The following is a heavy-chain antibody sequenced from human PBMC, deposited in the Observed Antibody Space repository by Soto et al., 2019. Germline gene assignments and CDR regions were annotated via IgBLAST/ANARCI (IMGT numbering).Heavy chain of an antibody. D-gene: IGHD2-2*01. V-gene: IGHV1-18*01. CDR3: ARVDGVVVPAATGFFDY. Sequence: ASVKVSCKASGYTFTSYGISWVRQAPGQGLEWMGWISAYNGNTNYAQKLQGRVTMTTDTSTSTAYMELRSLRSDDTAVYYCARVDGVVVPAATGFFDYWGQGTLVTVSS. CDR1: GYTFTSYG. CDR2: ISAYNGNT. J-gene: IGHJ4*02.